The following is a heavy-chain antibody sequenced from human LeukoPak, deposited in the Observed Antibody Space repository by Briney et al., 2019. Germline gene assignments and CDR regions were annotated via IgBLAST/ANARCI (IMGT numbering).Heavy chain of an antibody. V-gene: IGHV1-46*01. J-gene: IGHJ6*02. CDR2: INPSGDTT. CDR1: GYTLTSYY. D-gene: IGHD5-24*01. Sequence: ASVKVSCTASGYTLTSYYLHWVRQAPGQGLEWMAIINPSGDTTSHAQKFQGRVTMTRDTSASTVYMELSSLRSKDTAVYYCASVYKNGMDVWGQGTTVTVSS. CDR3: ASVYKNGMDV.